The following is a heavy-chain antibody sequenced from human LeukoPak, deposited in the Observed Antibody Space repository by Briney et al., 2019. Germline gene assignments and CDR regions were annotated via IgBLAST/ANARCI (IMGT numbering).Heavy chain of an antibody. CDR2: ISAYNGNT. V-gene: IGHV1-18*01. J-gene: IGHJ4*02. CDR1: GYTFTSYG. CDR3: ARDLDDHGGKGLFDY. Sequence: GASVKVSCKASGYTFTSYGISWVRQAPGQGLEWMGWISAYNGNTNYAQKLQGRVTMTTDTSTSTAYMELRSLRSDDTAVYYCARDLDDHGGKGLFDYWGQGTLVTVSS. D-gene: IGHD4-23*01.